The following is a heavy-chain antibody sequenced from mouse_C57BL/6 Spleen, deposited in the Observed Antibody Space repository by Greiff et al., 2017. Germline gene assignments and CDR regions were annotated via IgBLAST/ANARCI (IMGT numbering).Heavy chain of an antibody. J-gene: IGHJ3*01. CDR2: INPGSGCT. Sequence: QVQLKQSGAELVRPGTSVKVSCKASGYAFTNYLIEWVKQRPGQGLKWIGVINPGSGCTNYNEKFKGKATLTADKSSSTAYMQLSSLTSEDSAVYFCARALSYDYDGAWFAYWGQGTLVTVSA. D-gene: IGHD2-4*01. CDR3: ARALSYDYDGAWFAY. CDR1: GYAFTNYL. V-gene: IGHV1-54*01.